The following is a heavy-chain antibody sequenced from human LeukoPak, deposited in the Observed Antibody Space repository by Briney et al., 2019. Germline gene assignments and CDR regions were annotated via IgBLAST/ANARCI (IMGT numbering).Heavy chain of an antibody. J-gene: IGHJ4*02. CDR1: GFTFSSYA. D-gene: IGHD1-1*01. CDR2: ISGSDGTT. V-gene: IGHV3-23*01. Sequence: GGSLRLSCAASGFTFSSYAMGWVRQAPGKGLEWVSSISGSDGTTYYADSVKGRFTISRDNSKYTLSLQMNNLRAEDTAVYYCAKVDNWKYGHHDYWGQGTLVTVSS. CDR3: AKVDNWKYGHHDY.